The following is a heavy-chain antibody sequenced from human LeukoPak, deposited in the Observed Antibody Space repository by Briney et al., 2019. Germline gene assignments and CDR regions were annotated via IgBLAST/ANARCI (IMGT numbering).Heavy chain of an antibody. CDR2: IYHSGST. CDR1: GGSISSGGYS. J-gene: IGHJ4*02. CDR3: ARGRGSSWYYFDS. V-gene: IGHV4-30-2*01. Sequence: SETLCLTCAVSGGSISSGGYSWSWIRQPPGKGLEWIGYIYHSGSTYYNPSLKSRVTISVDRSKNQFSLKLSSVTAADTAVYYCARGRGSSWYYFDSWGQGTLVTVSS. D-gene: IGHD6-13*01.